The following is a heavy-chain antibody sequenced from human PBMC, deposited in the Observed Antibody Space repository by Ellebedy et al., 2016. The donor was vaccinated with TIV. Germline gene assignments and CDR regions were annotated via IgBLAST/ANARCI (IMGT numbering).Heavy chain of an antibody. CDR3: AREKSGPKWNDGFDS. V-gene: IGHV3-21*01. CDR2: ISSSGNYR. CDR1: GFTFSDYS. J-gene: IGHJ4*02. D-gene: IGHD1-1*01. Sequence: GESLKISCAASGFTFSDYSMNWVRQAPGKGLEWVSYISSSGNYRYHGDSVKGRFTISRDNAKNSLYLQMNSLRAEDTAVYYCAREKSGPKWNDGFDSWGQGTLVTVSS.